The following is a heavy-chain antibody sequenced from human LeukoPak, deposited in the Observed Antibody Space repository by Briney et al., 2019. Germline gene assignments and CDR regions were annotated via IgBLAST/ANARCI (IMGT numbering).Heavy chain of an antibody. D-gene: IGHD2-2*01. V-gene: IGHV1-2*02. Sequence: GASVKVSCKASGYTFTGYYMHWVRQAPGQGLEWMGWINPNSGGTNYAQKFQGRVTMTRDTSISTAYMELSRLRSDDTAVYYCARDIVVVPAAESYYYYMDVWGKGTTVTVSS. J-gene: IGHJ6*03. CDR2: INPNSGGT. CDR1: GYTFTGYY. CDR3: ARDIVVVPAAESYYYYMDV.